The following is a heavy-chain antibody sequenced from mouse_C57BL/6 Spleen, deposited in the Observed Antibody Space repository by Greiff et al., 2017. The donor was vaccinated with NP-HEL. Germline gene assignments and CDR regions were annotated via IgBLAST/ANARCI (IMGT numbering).Heavy chain of an antibody. CDR1: GYTFTSYD. J-gene: IGHJ4*01. D-gene: IGHD6-1*01. CDR2: IYPRDGRT. V-gene: IGHV1-85*01. Sequence: QVQLQQSGPELVKPGASVKLSCKASGYTFTSYDINWVKQRPGQGLEWIGWIYPRDGRTKYNEKLKGKATLTVDTSSSTADMELHSLTSEDSAVYFCATTKDAVEYRGKGASVTVAT. CDR3: ATTKDAVEY.